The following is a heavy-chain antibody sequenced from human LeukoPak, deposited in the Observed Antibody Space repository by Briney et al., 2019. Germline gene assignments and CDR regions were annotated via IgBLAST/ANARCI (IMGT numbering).Heavy chain of an antibody. CDR3: ASGSVAGDLDY. D-gene: IGHD6-19*01. V-gene: IGHV4-34*01. CDR1: GGSFSGYY. J-gene: IGHJ4*02. CDR2: INHSGST. Sequence: PSETLSLTCAVYGGSFSGYYWSWIRQPPGKGLEWIGEINHSGSTNYNPSLKSRVTISVDTSKNQFSLKLSSVTAADTAVYYCASGSVAGDLDYWGQGTLVTVSS.